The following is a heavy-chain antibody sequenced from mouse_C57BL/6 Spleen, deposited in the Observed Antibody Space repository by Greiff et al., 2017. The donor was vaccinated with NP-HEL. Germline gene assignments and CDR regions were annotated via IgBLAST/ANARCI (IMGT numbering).Heavy chain of an antibody. CDR3: ARHYGSSYYAMDY. D-gene: IGHD1-1*01. CDR1: GFTFSDYY. CDR2: ISNGGGST. J-gene: IGHJ4*01. Sequence: EVKVVESGGGLVQPGGSLKLSCAASGFTFSDYYMYWVRQTPEKRLEWVAYISNGGGSTYYPDTVKGRFTISRDNAKNTLYLQMSRLKSEDTAMYNCARHYGSSYYAMDYWGQGTSDTVSS. V-gene: IGHV5-12*01.